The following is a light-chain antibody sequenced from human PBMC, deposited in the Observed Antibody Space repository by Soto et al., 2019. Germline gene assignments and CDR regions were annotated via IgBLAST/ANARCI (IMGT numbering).Light chain of an antibody. CDR3: QQYNSWPPRYT. J-gene: IGKJ2*01. V-gene: IGKV3-15*01. CDR2: DAS. Sequence: ETVMTQSPATLSVSPGERATLSCRASQSVSSNLAWYQQKPGQAPRLLIFDASTRATGIPARFSGSESGTEFTLTISSLQSEDFGVYYCQQYNSWPPRYTFGQGTKLEIK. CDR1: QSVSSN.